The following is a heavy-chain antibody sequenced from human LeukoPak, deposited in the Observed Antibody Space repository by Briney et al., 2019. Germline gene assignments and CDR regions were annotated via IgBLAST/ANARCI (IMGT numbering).Heavy chain of an antibody. CDR3: ATASPYCDILTGYSNYFDY. D-gene: IGHD3-9*01. CDR1: GGSISSSSYY. Sequence: SETLSLTCTVSGGSISSSSYYWGWIRQPPGKGLEWIGSIYYSGSTYYNPSLKSRVTISVDTSKNQFSLKLSSVTAADTAVYYCATASPYCDILTGYSNYFDYWGQGTLVTVSS. J-gene: IGHJ4*02. CDR2: IYYSGST. V-gene: IGHV4-39*01.